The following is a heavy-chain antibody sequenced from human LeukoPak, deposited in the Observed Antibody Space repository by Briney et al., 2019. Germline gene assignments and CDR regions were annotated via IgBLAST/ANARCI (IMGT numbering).Heavy chain of an antibody. D-gene: IGHD3-22*01. Sequence: GESLKISCKGSGYSFTSYWIGWVRQMPGKGLEWMGIIYPGDSDTRYSPSFQGQVTISADKSISTAYLQWSSLKASDTAMYYCARHPAVPYGSGYLPEYFQHWGQGTLVTVSS. CDR2: IYPGDSDT. CDR3: ARHPAVPYGSGYLPEYFQH. J-gene: IGHJ1*01. V-gene: IGHV5-51*01. CDR1: GYSFTSYW.